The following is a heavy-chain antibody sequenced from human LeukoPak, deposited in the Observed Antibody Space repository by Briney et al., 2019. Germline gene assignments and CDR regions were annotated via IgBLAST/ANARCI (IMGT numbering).Heavy chain of an antibody. CDR2: INPNSGGA. V-gene: IGHV1-2*02. CDR1: GYTFTDYY. Sequence: ASVKVSCKASGYTFTDYYLHWLRQAPGQGLEWMGWINPNSGGAKYAQKFQGRVTMTRDTSINTAYMELGRVRYDDTALYYCARDVIVGATTGPNYWGQGTLVTVSS. J-gene: IGHJ4*02. CDR3: ARDVIVGATTGPNY. D-gene: IGHD1-26*01.